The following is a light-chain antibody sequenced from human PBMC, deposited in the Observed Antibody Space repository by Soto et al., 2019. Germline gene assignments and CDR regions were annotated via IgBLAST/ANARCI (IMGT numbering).Light chain of an antibody. J-gene: IGKJ1*01. V-gene: IGKV1-5*03. Sequence: DIQMTQSPSTLSASVGDRVTITCRASQSISSWLAWYQQKPGRAPKLLIYKASSLETGVPSRFRGSGSGTEFALIITSLQPDDFASSYCQQYGSSSPWTFGQGTKVEIK. CDR3: QQYGSSSPWT. CDR1: QSISSW. CDR2: KAS.